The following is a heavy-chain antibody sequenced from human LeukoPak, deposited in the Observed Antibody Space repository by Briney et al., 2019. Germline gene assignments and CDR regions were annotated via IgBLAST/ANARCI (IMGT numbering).Heavy chain of an antibody. D-gene: IGHD2-15*01. V-gene: IGHV4-39*07. CDR2: IYYSGST. CDR1: GGSISSSSYY. CDR3: ARYLGYCSGGSCYPTRYFDY. Sequence: SETLSLTCTISGGSISSSSYYWGWIRQPPGKGLEWIGSIYYSGSTNYNPSLKSRVTISVDKSKNQFSLKLSSVTAADTAVYYCARYLGYCSGGSCYPTRYFDYWGQGTLVTVSS. J-gene: IGHJ4*02.